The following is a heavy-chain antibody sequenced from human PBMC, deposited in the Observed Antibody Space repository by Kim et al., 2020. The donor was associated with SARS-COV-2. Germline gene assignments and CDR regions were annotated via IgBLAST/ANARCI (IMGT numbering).Heavy chain of an antibody. D-gene: IGHD2-8*01. CDR2: ISAYNGNT. CDR3: ARDKGYCTNGVCYTGGGSRDYYYYGMDV. Sequence: ASVKVSCKASGYTFTSYGISWVRQAPGQGLEWMGWISAYNGNTNYAQKLQGRVTMTTDTSTSTAYMELRSLRSDDTAVYYCARDKGYCTNGVCYTGGGSRDYYYYGMDVWGQGTTVTVSS. CDR1: GYTFTSYG. J-gene: IGHJ6*02. V-gene: IGHV1-18*04.